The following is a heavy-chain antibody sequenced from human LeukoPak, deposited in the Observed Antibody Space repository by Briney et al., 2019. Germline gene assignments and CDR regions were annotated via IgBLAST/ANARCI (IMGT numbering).Heavy chain of an antibody. CDR3: ANHERLGGAAAGSNWFDP. Sequence: PGGSLTLSCAASGFTFSSYAMSWVRQAPGKGLEWVSAISGSGGSTYYADSVKGRFTISRDNSKNTLYLQMNSLRAEDTAVYYCANHERLGGAAAGSNWFDPWGQGTLVTVSS. D-gene: IGHD6-13*01. V-gene: IGHV3-23*01. CDR1: GFTFSSYA. J-gene: IGHJ5*02. CDR2: ISGSGGST.